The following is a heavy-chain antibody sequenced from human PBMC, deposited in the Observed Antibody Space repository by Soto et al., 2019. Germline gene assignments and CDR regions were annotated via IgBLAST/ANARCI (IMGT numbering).Heavy chain of an antibody. CDR1: GYTFTSYG. Sequence: ASVKVSCTASGYTFTSYGISWVRQAPGQGLEWMGWISAYNGNTNYAQKLQGRVTMTTDTSTSTAYMELRSLRSDDTAVYYCASYNPYSGSYTRFDPWGQGTLVTVSS. D-gene: IGHD1-26*01. J-gene: IGHJ5*02. CDR3: ASYNPYSGSYTRFDP. V-gene: IGHV1-18*01. CDR2: ISAYNGNT.